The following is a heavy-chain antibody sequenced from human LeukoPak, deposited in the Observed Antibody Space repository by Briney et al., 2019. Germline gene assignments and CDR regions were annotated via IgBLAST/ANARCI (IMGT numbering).Heavy chain of an antibody. D-gene: IGHD2-21*02. CDR2: ISYDGSNK. Sequence: GGSLRLSCAASGFTFSSYAMCLVRHAPGKGQEWGAVISYDGSNKYYADSVKGRFTISRDNSKNTLYLQMNSLRAEDTAVYYCASTQAPYMAVVTAIVSWGQGTLVTVSS. J-gene: IGHJ4*02. V-gene: IGHV3-30-3*01. CDR3: ASTQAPYMAVVTAIVS. CDR1: GFTFSSYA.